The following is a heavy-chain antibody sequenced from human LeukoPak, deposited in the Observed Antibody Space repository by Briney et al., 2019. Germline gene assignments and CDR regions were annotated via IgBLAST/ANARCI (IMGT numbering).Heavy chain of an antibody. D-gene: IGHD6-6*01. J-gene: IGHJ5*02. V-gene: IGHV3-48*04. CDR3: ARDVEQLVPGCLDP. CDR2: ISSSSSTI. CDR1: GFTFSSYS. Sequence: PGGSLRLSCAASGFTFSSYSMNWVRQAPGKGLEWVSYISSSSSTIYYADSVKGRFTISRDNAKNSLYLQMNSLRAEDTAVYYCARDVEQLVPGCLDPWGQGTLVTVSS.